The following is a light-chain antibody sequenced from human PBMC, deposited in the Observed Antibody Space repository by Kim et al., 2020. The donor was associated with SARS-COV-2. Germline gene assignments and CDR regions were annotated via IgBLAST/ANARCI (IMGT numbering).Light chain of an antibody. CDR2: DVT. V-gene: IGLV2-14*03. CDR3: SSYTSGRTLV. Sequence: QSVLTQPASVSGSPGQSITISCTGTSSDVGGYNFVSWYQQHPGKVPKLMIRDVTNRPSGVSDRFSGSKSGDTAFLTISGLQAEDEADYYCSSYTSGRTLVFGGGTQLTVL. CDR1: SSDVGGYNF. J-gene: IGLJ2*01.